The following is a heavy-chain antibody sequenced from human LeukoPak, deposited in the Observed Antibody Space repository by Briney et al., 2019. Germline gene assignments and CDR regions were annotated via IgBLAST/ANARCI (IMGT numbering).Heavy chain of an antibody. D-gene: IGHD1-26*01. J-gene: IGHJ6*03. V-gene: IGHV3-23*01. Sequence: GGSLRLSCVASGGTFNNYAMHWVRKAPGKGLEWVSTINGNGAATYYADSFKGRFLISRDDSKSTVYLRMNKLRVEDSGLYYCANGLAASGNFLLRDYYYFIDVWGKGTTVIVS. CDR1: GGTFNNYA. CDR3: ANGLAASGNFLLRDYYYFIDV. CDR2: INGNGAAT.